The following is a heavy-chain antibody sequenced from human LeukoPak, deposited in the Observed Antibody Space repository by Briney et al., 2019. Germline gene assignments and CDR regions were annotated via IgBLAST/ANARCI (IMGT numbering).Heavy chain of an antibody. CDR3: ARRGSSSWPNYYYYGMDV. D-gene: IGHD6-13*01. CDR1: GYTFTSYD. Sequence: ASVKVSCKASGYTFTSYDINWVRQATGQGLEWMGWMNPNSGNTVYSQKFQGRVTMTTNTSISTAYMELSSLRSEDTAVYYCARRGSSSWPNYYYYGMDVWGQGTTVTVSS. J-gene: IGHJ6*01. V-gene: IGHV1-8*01. CDR2: MNPNSGNT.